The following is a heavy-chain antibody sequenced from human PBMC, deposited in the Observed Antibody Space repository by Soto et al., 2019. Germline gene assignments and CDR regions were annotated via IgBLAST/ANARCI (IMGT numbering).Heavy chain of an antibody. J-gene: IGHJ6*03. Sequence: SETLSLTCAVYGGSFSGYYWSWIRQPPGKGLEWIGEINHSGSTNYNSSLKSRVTISVDTSKNQFSLKLSSVTAADTAVYYCARVVSSAGYYYYYYMDFWGKGTTVTVSS. CDR2: INHSGST. CDR3: ARVVSSAGYYYYYYMDF. CDR1: GGSFSGYY. D-gene: IGHD2-2*01. V-gene: IGHV4-34*01.